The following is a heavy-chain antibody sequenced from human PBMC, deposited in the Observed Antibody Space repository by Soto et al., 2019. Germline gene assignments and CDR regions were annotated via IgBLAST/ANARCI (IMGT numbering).Heavy chain of an antibody. CDR2: ISYSGST. J-gene: IGHJ5*02. CDR3: ARPKTIGAAAGKGWFDP. Sequence: SETLSLTCTVSGDFISSNVHPWGWVRPPPGEGLEWIAIISYSGSTHYNPSLKSRVTISIDTSKDQFSLKMSSVTAAGTAMYYCARPKTIGAAAGKGWFDPWGQGTLVTVSS. D-gene: IGHD6-13*01. V-gene: IGHV4-39*01. CDR1: GDFISSNVHP.